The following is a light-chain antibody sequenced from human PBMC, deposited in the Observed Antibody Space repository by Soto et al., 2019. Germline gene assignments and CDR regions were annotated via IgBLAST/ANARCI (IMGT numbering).Light chain of an antibody. CDR3: QQYDNWPPWT. CDR1: ESVGSH. V-gene: IGKV3-15*01. Sequence: DTVMTQSPATLSLSPGETATLSCRASESVGSHLAWYQQIPGQAPRLLIYGVSTRATGIPARFRGSGSETELTLTISSLQSEDFGVDFCQQYDNWPPWTFGHGTKVEI. J-gene: IGKJ1*01. CDR2: GVS.